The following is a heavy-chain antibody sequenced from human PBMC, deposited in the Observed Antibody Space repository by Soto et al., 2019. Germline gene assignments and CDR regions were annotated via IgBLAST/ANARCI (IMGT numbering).Heavy chain of an antibody. CDR1: GFTFSTYG. J-gene: IGHJ4*02. Sequence: PGGSLRLSCTASGFTFSTYGMHWVRQAPGKGLEWVALTWYDERNKYYADSVKGRFTISRDNSKNTLYLQVNSLRAEDTAVYYCAKDLIAARPGYFDYWGQGTLVTVSS. CDR3: AKDLIAARPGYFDY. V-gene: IGHV3-33*06. CDR2: TWYDERNK. D-gene: IGHD6-6*01.